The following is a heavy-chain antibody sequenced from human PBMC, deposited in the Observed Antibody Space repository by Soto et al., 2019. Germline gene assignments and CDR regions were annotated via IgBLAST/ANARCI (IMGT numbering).Heavy chain of an antibody. D-gene: IGHD1-1*01. J-gene: IGHJ4*02. CDR1: GYTFTSYG. CDR3: GRGRYGDY. Sequence: QVNLVQSGAEVKKPGASVKVSCKGSGYTFTSYGITWVRQAPGQGLEWMGWISAHNGNTDYAQQLQGRVTVTRDTSTSTAYMELRSLRSDDMAVYYCGRGRYGDYWGQGALVTVSS. CDR2: ISAHNGNT. V-gene: IGHV1-18*03.